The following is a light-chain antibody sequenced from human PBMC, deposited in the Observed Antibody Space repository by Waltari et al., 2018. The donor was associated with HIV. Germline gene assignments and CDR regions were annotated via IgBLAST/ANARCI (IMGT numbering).Light chain of an antibody. CDR1: QSIGSN. Sequence: EIVLTQSPATLSFSPGEGATLSCRASQSIGSNLAWYQQKPGQAPRLLMFDSSNRATGISARFSGSGSGTDFTLTISSLEPEDFAVYYCQQRSDWPLTFGGGTRVELK. J-gene: IGKJ4*01. CDR3: QQRSDWPLT. V-gene: IGKV3-11*01. CDR2: DSS.